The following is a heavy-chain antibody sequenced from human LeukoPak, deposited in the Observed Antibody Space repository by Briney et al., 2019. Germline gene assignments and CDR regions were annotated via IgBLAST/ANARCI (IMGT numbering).Heavy chain of an antibody. D-gene: IGHD6-19*01. Sequence: ASVKVSCKASGYTFTSYDINWVRQATRQGLEWMGWMNPNSGNTGYAQKFQGRVTITRNTSISTAYMELSSLRSEDAAVYYCARAPSDMWYSSNPFDYWGQGTLVTVSS. J-gene: IGHJ4*02. CDR2: MNPNSGNT. CDR1: GYTFTSYD. CDR3: ARAPSDMWYSSNPFDY. V-gene: IGHV1-8*03.